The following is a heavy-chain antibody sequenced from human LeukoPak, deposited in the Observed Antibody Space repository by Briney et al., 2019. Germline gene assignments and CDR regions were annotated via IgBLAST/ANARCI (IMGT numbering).Heavy chain of an antibody. CDR1: GFTFSSYW. CDR2: ISGSGGST. J-gene: IGHJ6*04. V-gene: IGHV3-23*01. D-gene: IGHD3-10*02. Sequence: GGSLRLSCAASGFTFSSYWMHWVRQAPGKGLEWVSAISGSGGSTYYADSVKGRFTISRDNSKNTLYLQMNSLRAEDTAVYYCAELGITMIGGVWGKGTTVTISS. CDR3: AELGITMIGGV.